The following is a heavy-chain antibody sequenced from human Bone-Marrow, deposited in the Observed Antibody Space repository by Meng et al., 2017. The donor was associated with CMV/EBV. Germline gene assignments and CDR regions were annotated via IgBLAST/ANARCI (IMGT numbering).Heavy chain of an antibody. J-gene: IGHJ4*02. CDR3: AKDPGRVGAPVVDY. CDR1: GFTFSGYG. D-gene: IGHD2-21*01. CDR2: IRYDGSNE. V-gene: IGHV3-30*02. Sequence: GESLKIPCAASGFTFSGYGMHWVRQAPGKGLEWVAFIRYDGSNEYYADSVKGRFTISRENSKNTLYLQMNSLRPEDTAVYYCAKDPGRVGAPVVDYWGQGQLVTFYS.